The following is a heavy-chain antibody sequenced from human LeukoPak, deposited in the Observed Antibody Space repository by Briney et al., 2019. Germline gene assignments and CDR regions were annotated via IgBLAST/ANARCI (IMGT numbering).Heavy chain of an antibody. V-gene: IGHV1-18*01. CDR2: ISAYNGNT. D-gene: IGHD3-9*01. Sequence: ASVKVSCKASGYTFTSYAMNWVRQAPGQGLEWMGWISAYNGNTNYAQKLQGRVTMTTDTSTSTAYMELRSLRSDDTAVYYCARAGYDILTGYPNDYWGQGTLVTVSS. CDR1: GYTFTSYA. CDR3: ARAGYDILTGYPNDY. J-gene: IGHJ4*02.